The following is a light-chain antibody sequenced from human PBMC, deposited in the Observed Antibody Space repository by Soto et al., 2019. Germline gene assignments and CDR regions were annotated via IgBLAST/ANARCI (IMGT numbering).Light chain of an antibody. V-gene: IGKV1-39*01. CDR3: QQSYSTPRT. Sequence: DIQMTQSPSSLSASVGDRVTITCRASQSISSYLNWYQQKPGKAPKLLIYAASSLQIGVPSRLSGSGSGTDFTLTISSLQPEDFATYYCQQSYSTPRTFGQGTKLEIK. CDR2: AAS. J-gene: IGKJ2*01. CDR1: QSISSY.